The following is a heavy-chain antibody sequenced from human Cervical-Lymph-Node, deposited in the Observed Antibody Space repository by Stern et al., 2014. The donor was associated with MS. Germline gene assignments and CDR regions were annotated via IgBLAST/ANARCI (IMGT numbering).Heavy chain of an antibody. Sequence: VQLVQSGSEAKKPGSSVKVSCKVSGGTFSTYKISWVRQAPGQGLEWMGAIIPIFGTADYAQKFQDRVTIIADESTSEVHMELISLRSEDTCVYYCARLGSGYDSSYLDFWGQGTLVTVSS. D-gene: IGHD5-12*01. CDR3: ARLGSGYDSSYLDF. V-gene: IGHV1-69*01. J-gene: IGHJ4*02. CDR2: IIPIFGTA. CDR1: GGTFSTYK.